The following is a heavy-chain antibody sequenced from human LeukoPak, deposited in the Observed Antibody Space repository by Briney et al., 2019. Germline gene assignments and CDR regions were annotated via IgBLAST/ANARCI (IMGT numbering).Heavy chain of an antibody. Sequence: KPSETLSLTCAVYGGSFSGYYWNWIRQPPGKGLEWIGEINHSGSTNYNPSLKSRVTISINTSKNQFSLKLSSVTAADTAVYYCARGRIGVSTSCYSVAAAGTFCNYFDYWGQGTLVTVSS. CDR2: INHSGST. CDR1: GGSFSGYY. V-gene: IGHV4-34*01. CDR3: ARGRIGVSTSCYSVAAAGTFCNYFDY. D-gene: IGHD2-2*02. J-gene: IGHJ4*02.